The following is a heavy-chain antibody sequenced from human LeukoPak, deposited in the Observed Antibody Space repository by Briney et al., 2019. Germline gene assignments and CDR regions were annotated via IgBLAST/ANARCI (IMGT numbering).Heavy chain of an antibody. D-gene: IGHD6-19*01. J-gene: IGHJ5*02. CDR1: GVSITTYY. V-gene: IGHV4-4*07. Sequence: ASETLSLTCTVSGVSITTYYWSWIRQSAGKGPEWIGRLHSNGGTNYNPSLSSRVTLSLDTSKNQLFLSLASVPAADTALYYCARELAVAGTVTHRFDPWGQGTQVTISS. CDR2: LHSNGGT. CDR3: ARELAVAGTVTHRFDP.